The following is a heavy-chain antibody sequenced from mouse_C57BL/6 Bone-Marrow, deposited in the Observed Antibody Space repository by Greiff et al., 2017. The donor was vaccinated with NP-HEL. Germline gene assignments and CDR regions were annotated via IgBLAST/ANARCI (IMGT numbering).Heavy chain of an antibody. J-gene: IGHJ2*01. CDR3: TSLYLPIYYYGSSHY. V-gene: IGHV1-5*01. CDR1: GYTFTSYW. D-gene: IGHD1-1*01. CDR2: IYPGNSDT. Sequence: EVQLQQSGTVLARPGASVKMSCKTSGYTFTSYWMHWVKQRPGQGLEWIGAIYPGNSDTSYNQKFKGKAKLTAVTSASTAYMELSSLTNEDSAVYYCTSLYLPIYYYGSSHYWGQGTTLTVSS.